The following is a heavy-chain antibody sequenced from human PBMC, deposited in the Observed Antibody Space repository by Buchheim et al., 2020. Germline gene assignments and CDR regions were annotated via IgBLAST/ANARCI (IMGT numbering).Heavy chain of an antibody. CDR1: GFTFSSYS. CDR3: ARDYYDSSGYPYWFDP. Sequence: VQLVESGGGLVKPGGSLRLSCAASGFTFSSYSMNWVRQAPGKGLEWVSSISSSSSYIYYADSVKGRFTIPRDNAKNQMYLQMNSLRAEDTAVYYCARDYYDSSGYPYWFDPWGQGTL. V-gene: IGHV3-21*01. J-gene: IGHJ5*02. D-gene: IGHD3-22*01. CDR2: ISSSSSYI.